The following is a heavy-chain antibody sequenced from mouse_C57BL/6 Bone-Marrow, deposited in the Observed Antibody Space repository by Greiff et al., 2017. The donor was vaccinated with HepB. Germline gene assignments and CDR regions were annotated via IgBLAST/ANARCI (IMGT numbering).Heavy chain of an antibody. D-gene: IGHD2-1*01. V-gene: IGHV1-64*01. J-gene: IGHJ4*01. Sequence: QVQLQQPGAELVKPGASVKLSCKASGYTFTSYWMHWVKQRPGQGLEWIGMIHPNSGSTNYNEKFKSKATLTVDKSSSTAYMQLSSLTSEDSAVYFCARQGFVGNFPYYAMDYWGQGTSVTVSS. CDR1: GYTFTSYW. CDR2: IHPNSGST. CDR3: ARQGFVGNFPYYAMDY.